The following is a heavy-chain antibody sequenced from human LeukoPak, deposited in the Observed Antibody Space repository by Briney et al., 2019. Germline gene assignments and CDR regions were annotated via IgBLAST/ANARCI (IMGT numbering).Heavy chain of an antibody. D-gene: IGHD2-2*01. V-gene: IGHV4-39*01. Sequence: GSLRLSCAASGFTFSSYSMNWVRQAPGKGLEWIGSIYYSGSTYYNPSLKSRVTISVDTSKNQFSLKLSSVTAADTAVYYCARRPLEDIVVVPAARGAFDIWGQGTMVTVSS. CDR2: IYYSGST. CDR1: GFTFSSYSMN. J-gene: IGHJ3*02. CDR3: ARRPLEDIVVVPAARGAFDI.